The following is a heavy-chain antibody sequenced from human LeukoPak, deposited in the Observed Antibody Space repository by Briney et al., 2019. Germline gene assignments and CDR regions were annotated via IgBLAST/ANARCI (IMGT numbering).Heavy chain of an antibody. CDR1: GFTFSSYA. J-gene: IGHJ3*02. Sequence: GGSLRLSCAASGFTFSSYAMSWVRQAPGKGLEWVSAISGSGGSTYYADSVKGRFTISRDNSKNTLYLQMNSLRAEDTAVYYCAKDRGCSISCYGEPDDAFDIWGQGTMVTVSS. V-gene: IGHV3-23*01. CDR2: ISGSGGST. D-gene: IGHD2-2*01. CDR3: AKDRGCSISCYGEPDDAFDI.